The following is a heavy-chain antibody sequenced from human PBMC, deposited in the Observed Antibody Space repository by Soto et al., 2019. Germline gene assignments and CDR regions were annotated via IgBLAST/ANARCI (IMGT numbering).Heavy chain of an antibody. J-gene: IGHJ6*02. CDR1: GFTFSSFG. V-gene: IGHV3-33*01. D-gene: IGHD3-3*01. CDR3: ARDASYYSLWSGYYPSRNGMDV. Sequence: QVQVVESGGGVVQPGRSLRLSCAASGFTFSSFGMHWVRQAPGKGLEWVSLIWYDGSKKSYGDSVKGRFTISRDNSRNTVYLQMNSLRADDTVVYYCARDASYYSLWSGYYPSRNGMDVWGQGTTVTVP. CDR2: IWYDGSKK.